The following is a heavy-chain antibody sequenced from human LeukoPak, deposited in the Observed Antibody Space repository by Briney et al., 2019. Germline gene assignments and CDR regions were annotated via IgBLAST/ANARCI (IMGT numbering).Heavy chain of an antibody. J-gene: IGHJ3*02. CDR2: ISGSGGST. CDR3: TVRGIISSAFDI. D-gene: IGHD3-10*01. V-gene: IGHV3-23*01. Sequence: PGGSLRLSCAAPGFTFSSYAMSWVRQAPGKGLEWVSAISGSGGSTYYADSVKGRFTISRDNSKNTLYLQMNSLRVEDTAVYYCTVRGIISSAFDIWGQGTMVTVSS. CDR1: GFTFSSYA.